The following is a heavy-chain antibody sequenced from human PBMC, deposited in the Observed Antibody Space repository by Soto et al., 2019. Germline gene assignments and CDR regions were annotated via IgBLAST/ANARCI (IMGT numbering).Heavy chain of an antibody. CDR1: GFTFSSYA. CDR3: ANDRASTGDRPRFDP. V-gene: IGHV3-23*01. Sequence: EVQLLESGGDLVPPGGSLRLSCAASGFTFSSYAMSWVRQAPGKGLEWVSAISGSGGGTYYADSVKGRFTITRDHSKNTLYLQMNSLRVESTAVYYCANDRASTGDRPRFDPCGQGTLVTVCS. D-gene: IGHD4-4*01. CDR2: ISGSGGGT. J-gene: IGHJ5*02.